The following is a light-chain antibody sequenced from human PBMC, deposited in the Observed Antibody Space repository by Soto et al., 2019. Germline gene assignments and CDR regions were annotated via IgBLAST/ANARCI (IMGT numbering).Light chain of an antibody. CDR1: QSVSSSY. Sequence: EIVLTQSPGTLSLSPGERATLSCRASQSVSSSYLAWYQQKLGQAPRLLIYGASNRATGIPDRFSGSGSGTDFTLTISRLEPEDFAVYYCQQYGSSPPYTFGQGTKLAIK. J-gene: IGKJ2*01. CDR3: QQYGSSPPYT. CDR2: GAS. V-gene: IGKV3-20*01.